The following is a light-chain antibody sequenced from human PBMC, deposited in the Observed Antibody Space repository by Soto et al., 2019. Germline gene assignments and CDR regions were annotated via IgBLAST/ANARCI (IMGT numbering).Light chain of an antibody. Sequence: QSALTQPPSVSAPPGQKVTISCSGSRSNIGSNYVSWYQQLPGTAPKLLIYDNNRRPSGIPDRFSGSKSGTSATLGITGLQTGDEADYYCGTWDSILSVAVFGGGTKLTVL. CDR2: DNN. CDR3: GTWDSILSVAV. J-gene: IGLJ2*01. V-gene: IGLV1-51*01. CDR1: RSNIGSNY.